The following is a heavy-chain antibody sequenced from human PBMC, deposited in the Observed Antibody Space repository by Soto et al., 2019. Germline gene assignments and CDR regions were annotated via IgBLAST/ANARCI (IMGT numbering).Heavy chain of an antibody. J-gene: IGHJ4*02. Sequence: SETLSLTCAVYGGSFSGYYWSWIRQPPGKGLEWIGEINHSGSTNYNPSLKSRVTISVDTSKNQFSLKLSSVTAADTAVYYCARGLLGYCSSTSCYSFDYWGQGTLVTVS. V-gene: IGHV4-34*01. CDR3: ARGLLGYCSSTSCYSFDY. CDR2: INHSGST. D-gene: IGHD2-2*01. CDR1: GGSFSGYY.